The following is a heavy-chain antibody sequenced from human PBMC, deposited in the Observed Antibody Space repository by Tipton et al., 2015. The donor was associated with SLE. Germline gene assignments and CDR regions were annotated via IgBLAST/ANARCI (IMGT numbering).Heavy chain of an antibody. J-gene: IGHJ4*02. CDR1: GGSISNNY. V-gene: IGHV4-4*07. CDR2: IYTGGST. D-gene: IGHD6-13*01. CDR3: ARHGAEAVTSYFDS. Sequence: PGLVKPSETLSLICTVSGGSISNNYWSWIRQPAGKGLEWIGHIYTGGSTSYNPSLKSRVTVSVDTSKNQFSLKLSSVTAADTAVYYCARHGAEAVTSYFDSWGQGTLVTVSS.